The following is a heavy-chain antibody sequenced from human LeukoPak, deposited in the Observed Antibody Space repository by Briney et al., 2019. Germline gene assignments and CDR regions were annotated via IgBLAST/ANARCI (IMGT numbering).Heavy chain of an antibody. J-gene: IGHJ4*02. CDR1: GGSFSGYY. CDR2: INHSGST. Sequence: SETLSLTCAVYGGSFSGYYWSWIRQPPGKGLEWIGEINHSGSTNYNPSLKSRVTISVDTSKNQFSLKLSSVTAADTAVYYCAGPIRSQGPYDSSGYYYWGQGTLVTVSS. V-gene: IGHV4-34*01. CDR3: AGPIRSQGPYDSSGYYY. D-gene: IGHD3-22*01.